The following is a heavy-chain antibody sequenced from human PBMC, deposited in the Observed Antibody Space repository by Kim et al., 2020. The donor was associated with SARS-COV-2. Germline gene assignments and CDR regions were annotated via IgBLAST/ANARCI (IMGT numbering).Heavy chain of an antibody. D-gene: IGHD1-26*01. CDR1: GFTLSNYL. CDR3: ARGSSGSYPRAFDI. CDR2: INSDGSST. J-gene: IGHJ3*02. Sequence: GGSLRLSCAASGFTLSNYLMNWVRQTPGKGLVWVSRINSDGSSTTYADSVKGRLTISRDNAKNTLYLQMNSLRAEDTAVYYCARGSSGSYPRAFDIWGQGTTVTVSS. V-gene: IGHV3-74*01.